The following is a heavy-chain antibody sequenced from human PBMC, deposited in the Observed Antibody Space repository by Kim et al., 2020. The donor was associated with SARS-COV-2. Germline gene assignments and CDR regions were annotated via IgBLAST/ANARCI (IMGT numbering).Heavy chain of an antibody. CDR2: IYYSGST. V-gene: IGHV4-59*01. CDR3: ATYSSGPFDY. J-gene: IGHJ4*02. D-gene: IGHD6-19*01. CDR1: GGSISSYY. Sequence: SETLSLTCTVSGGSISSYYWSWIRQPPGKGLEWIGYIYYSGSTNYNPSLKSRVTISVDTSKNQFSLKLSSVTAADTAVYYCATYSSGPFDYWGQGTLVTVSS.